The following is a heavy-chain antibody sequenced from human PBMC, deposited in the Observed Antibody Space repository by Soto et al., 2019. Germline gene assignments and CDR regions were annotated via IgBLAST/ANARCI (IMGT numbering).Heavy chain of an antibody. CDR2: IIPIFGTA. V-gene: IGHV1-69*13. CDR1: RVAFSKFI. CDR3: ARSSIAARRRYKNFDY. Sequence: GTSVKVSCKASRVAFSKFIVTWVRQAPGLGLEWVGGIIPIFGTANYAQKFRGRVTITADESTSTSYMEVNNLRSEDTAVYYCARSSIAARRRYKNFDYWGQGTLVTVSS. J-gene: IGHJ4*02. D-gene: IGHD6-6*01.